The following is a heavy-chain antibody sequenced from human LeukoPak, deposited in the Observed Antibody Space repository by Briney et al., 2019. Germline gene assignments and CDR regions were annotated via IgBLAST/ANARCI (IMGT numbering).Heavy chain of an antibody. CDR3: ARHGGAWFDP. CDR1: GGSISTSSYY. J-gene: IGHJ5*02. V-gene: IGHV4-39*01. D-gene: IGHD3-16*01. Sequence: SETLSLTCTVSGGSISTSSYYWGWISQPPGKGMEWIGSIYYSGSTYYNPSLKSRLTISVDTSKNQFSLKLSSVTAADTAVYYCARHGGAWFDPWGQGTLVTVSS. CDR2: IYYSGST.